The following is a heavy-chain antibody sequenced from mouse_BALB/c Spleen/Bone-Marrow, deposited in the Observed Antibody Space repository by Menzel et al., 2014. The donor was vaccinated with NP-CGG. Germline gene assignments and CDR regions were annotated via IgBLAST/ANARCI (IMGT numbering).Heavy chain of an antibody. CDR3: ARYGNYFYAMDY. D-gene: IGHD2-1*01. Sequence: EVKLMESGGGLVQPGGSRKLSCAASGFTFSSFGMHWVRQAPEKGLEWVAYISSGSSTIYYADTVKGRFTISRDNPKNTLFLQMTSLRSEDTAMYYCARYGNYFYAMDYWDQGTSVTVSS. CDR2: ISSGSSTI. CDR1: GFTFSSFG. V-gene: IGHV5-17*02. J-gene: IGHJ4*01.